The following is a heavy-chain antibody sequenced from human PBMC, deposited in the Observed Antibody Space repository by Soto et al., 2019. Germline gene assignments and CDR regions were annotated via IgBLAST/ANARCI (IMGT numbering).Heavy chain of an antibody. V-gene: IGHV1-18*01. CDR2: ISAYNGNT. Sequence: GASVKVSCKASGYTFTSYGISWVRQAPGQGLEWMGWISAYNGNTNYAQKLQGRVTMTTDTSTSTAYMELRSLRSDDTAVYYCARVPGGSRQWELPRKRSSSLKPVDYWGQGTLVTVSS. CDR1: GYTFTSYG. J-gene: IGHJ4*02. CDR3: ARVPGGSRQWELPRKRSSSLKPVDY. D-gene: IGHD1-26*01.